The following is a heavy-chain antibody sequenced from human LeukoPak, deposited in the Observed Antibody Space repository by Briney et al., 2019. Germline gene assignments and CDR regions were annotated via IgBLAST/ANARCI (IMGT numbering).Heavy chain of an antibody. Sequence: KPSETLSLTCTVSGASISSYYWSWIRQPPGKGLEWIGYIYYSGSTNYNPYLKSRVTISVDTSKNQFSLKLSSVTAADTAVYYCARGGYSGYDPFDHWGQGTLVTVSS. V-gene: IGHV4-59*01. CDR3: ARGGYSGYDPFDH. J-gene: IGHJ4*02. CDR2: IYYSGST. D-gene: IGHD5-12*01. CDR1: GASISSYY.